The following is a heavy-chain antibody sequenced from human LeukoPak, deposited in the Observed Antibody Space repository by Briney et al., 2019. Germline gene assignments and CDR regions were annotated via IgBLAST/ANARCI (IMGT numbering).Heavy chain of an antibody. CDR1: GFTFSDAW. CDR3: TTRGGSFSIFDY. V-gene: IGHV3-15*01. J-gene: IGHJ4*02. CDR2: IKSKTDGGTT. D-gene: IGHD1-26*01. Sequence: GGSLRLSCAASGFTFSDAWMSWVRQAPGKGLEWVGRIKSKTDGGTTDYAAPVKGRFTISRDDSKNTLYLQMNSLETEDTAVYYCTTRGGSFSIFDYWGQGTLVTVSS.